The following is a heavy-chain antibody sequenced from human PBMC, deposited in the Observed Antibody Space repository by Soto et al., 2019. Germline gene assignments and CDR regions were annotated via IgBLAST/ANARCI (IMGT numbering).Heavy chain of an antibody. J-gene: IGHJ4*02. CDR3: AKDWVYSSGWSYLFDY. CDR1: GFTFSSYA. D-gene: IGHD6-19*01. Sequence: EVQLVESGGDLVQPGGSLRLSCVASGFTFSSYAMSWVRQAPGKGLEWVSAISGSGGSTYYADSVKGRFTVSRDNSKNTLYLQMNSLRAEDTAVYYCAKDWVYSSGWSYLFDYWGQGTLVTVSS. CDR2: ISGSGGST. V-gene: IGHV3-23*04.